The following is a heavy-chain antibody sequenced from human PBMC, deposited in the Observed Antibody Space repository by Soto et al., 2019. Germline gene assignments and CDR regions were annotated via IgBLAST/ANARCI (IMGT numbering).Heavy chain of an antibody. V-gene: IGHV4-30-4*02. J-gene: IGHJ5*02. CDR2: IYYSGNT. Sequence: SETLSLTCSVSGGSISSGYYYWSWIRQPPGKGLEWIGNIYYSGNTYYNPSLKSRLIISADTSKNQFSLKLNSVTAADTAVYYCAREIKRGPRGWFDPWGQGTLVTVSS. CDR1: GGSISSGYYY. CDR3: AREIKRGPRGWFDP. D-gene: IGHD3-10*01.